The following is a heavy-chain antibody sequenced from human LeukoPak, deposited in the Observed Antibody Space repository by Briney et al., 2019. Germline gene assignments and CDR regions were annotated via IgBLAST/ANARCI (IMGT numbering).Heavy chain of an antibody. V-gene: IGHV1-2*02. J-gene: IGHJ5*02. D-gene: IGHD6-13*01. CDR2: INPNSGGT. CDR1: GYTFNGYF. Sequence: ASVKVSCKASGYTFNGYFMHWVRQAPGQGLEWMGWINPNSGGTNYAQRFQGRVTMTRDTSISTAYLQWSSLKASDTAMYYCARLDGIAAIGNPWGQGTLVTVSS. CDR3: ARLDGIAAIGNP.